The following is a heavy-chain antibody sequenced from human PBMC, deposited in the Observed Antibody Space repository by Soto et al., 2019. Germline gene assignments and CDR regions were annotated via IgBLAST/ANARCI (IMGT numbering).Heavy chain of an antibody. CDR1: GDSVSTNSYS. Sequence: QLQLQESGPGLVKPSENLSLTCTVSGDSVSTNSYSWGWIRQSPGKGLEWIGTIYSSENTYYNPSLLSRVTISVDTSKNEFSLRLSSVTAADTAVYYCARLNGYCISTNCHGYYGMDVWGQGPTVTVSS. V-gene: IGHV4-39*01. CDR3: ARLNGYCISTNCHGYYGMDV. D-gene: IGHD2-2*03. CDR2: IYSSENT. J-gene: IGHJ6*02.